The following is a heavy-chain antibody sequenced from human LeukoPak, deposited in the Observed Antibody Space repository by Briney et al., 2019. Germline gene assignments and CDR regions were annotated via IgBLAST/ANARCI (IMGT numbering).Heavy chain of an antibody. V-gene: IGHV3-74*01. J-gene: IGHJ4*02. CDR2: INRDGANT. CDR3: TRGPPDGSGNYYPGDF. Sequence: GGSLRLSCAASGFTFRNYWMHWVRQTPGKGLVWVSRINRDGANTNYADSMKGRFTISRDNGKNTLYLEMNSLRVEDTAVYYCTRGPPDGSGNYYPGDFWGQGTLVTVSS. D-gene: IGHD3-10*01. CDR1: GFTFRNYW.